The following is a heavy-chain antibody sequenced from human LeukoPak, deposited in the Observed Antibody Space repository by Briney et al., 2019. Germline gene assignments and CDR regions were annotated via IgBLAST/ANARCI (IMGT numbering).Heavy chain of an antibody. CDR2: IIPIFGTA. V-gene: IGHV1-69*13. J-gene: IGHJ6*02. CDR1: GGTFSSYA. Sequence: ASVTVSCTASGGTFSSYAISWVRQAPGQGLEWMGGIIPIFGTANYAQKFQGRVTITADESTSTAYMELSSLRSEDTAVYYCAIQDGRGYDYYYYGMDVWGQGTTVTVSS. CDR3: AIQDGRGYDYYYYGMDV. D-gene: IGHD5-12*01.